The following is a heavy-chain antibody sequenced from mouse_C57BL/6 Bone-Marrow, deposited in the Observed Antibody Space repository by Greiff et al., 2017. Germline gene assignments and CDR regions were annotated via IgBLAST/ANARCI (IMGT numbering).Heavy chain of an antibody. J-gene: IGHJ2*01. CDR3: ARFLVTTDY. Sequence: QVQLQQSGAELARPGASVKLSCKASGYTFTSYGISWVKQRTGQGLEWIGEIYPRSGNTYYNEKFKGKATLTADKSSSTAYMELRSLTSEDSAVYFCARFLVTTDYLGQGTTLTVSS. D-gene: IGHD2-2*01. CDR1: GYTFTSYG. CDR2: IYPRSGNT. V-gene: IGHV1-81*01.